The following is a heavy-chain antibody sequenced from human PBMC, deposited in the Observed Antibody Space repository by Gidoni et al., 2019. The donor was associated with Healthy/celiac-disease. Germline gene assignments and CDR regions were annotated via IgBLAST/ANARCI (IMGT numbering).Heavy chain of an antibody. D-gene: IGHD6-13*01. J-gene: IGHJ4*02. CDR3: ASQYSSSWYFDY. Sequence: EVQLVESGGGLVKPGGSLRLSCAASGFTFSSYSMNWVRQAPGKGLEWVSSISSSSSYIYYADSVKGRFTISRDNAKNSLYLQMNSLSAEDTAVYYCASQYSSSWYFDYWGQGTLVTVSS. CDR2: ISSSSSYI. CDR1: GFTFSSYS. V-gene: IGHV3-21*01.